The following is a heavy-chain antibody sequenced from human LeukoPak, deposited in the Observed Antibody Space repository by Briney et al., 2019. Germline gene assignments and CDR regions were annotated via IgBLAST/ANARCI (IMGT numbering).Heavy chain of an antibody. D-gene: IGHD2-15*01. V-gene: IGHV3-74*01. CDR1: GFTFSSYW. CDR2: INSDGSST. Sequence: GGSLRLSCAASGFTFSSYWMHWVRQAPGKGLVWVSRINSDGSSTSYADSVKGRFTISRDNAKNTLYLQMNSLRAEDTAVYYCARARYCSGGSCYSGGYFDYWGQGTLVTVSS. CDR3: ARARYCSGGSCYSGGYFDY. J-gene: IGHJ4*02.